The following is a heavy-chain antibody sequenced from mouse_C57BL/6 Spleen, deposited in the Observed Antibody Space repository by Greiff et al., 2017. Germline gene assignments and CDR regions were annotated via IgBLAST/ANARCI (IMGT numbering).Heavy chain of an antibody. CDR1: GFTFSSYA. CDR3: ARDDGSSPFDY. D-gene: IGHD1-1*01. CDR2: ISDGGSYT. J-gene: IGHJ2*01. V-gene: IGHV5-4*01. Sequence: EVKLVESGGGLVKPGGSLKLSCAASGFTFSSYAMSWVRQTPEKRLEWVATISDGGSYTDYPDNVKGRFTISRDNAKNNLYLQMSHLKSEDTAMYYCARDDGSSPFDYWGQGTTLTVSS.